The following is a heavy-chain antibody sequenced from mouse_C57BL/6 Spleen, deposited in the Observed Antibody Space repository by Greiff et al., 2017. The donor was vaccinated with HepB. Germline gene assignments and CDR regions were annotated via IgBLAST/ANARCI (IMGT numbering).Heavy chain of an antibody. CDR1: GFTFSSYT. CDR3: ARQAVTTSAWFAY. V-gene: IGHV5-9*01. D-gene: IGHD2-2*01. Sequence: EVKLVESGGGLVKPGGSLKLSCAASGFTFSSYTMSWVRQTPEKRLEWVATISGGGGNTYYPDSVKGRFTISRDNAKNTLYLQMSSLRSEDTALYYCARQAVTTSAWFAYWGQGTLVTVSA. CDR2: ISGGGGNT. J-gene: IGHJ3*01.